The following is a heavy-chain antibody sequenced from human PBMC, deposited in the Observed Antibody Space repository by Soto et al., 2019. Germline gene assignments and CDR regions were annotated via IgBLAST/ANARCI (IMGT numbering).Heavy chain of an antibody. CDR1: GVTFSNAW. CDR2: IKSKTDGGTT. J-gene: IGHJ4*02. V-gene: IGHV3-15*01. D-gene: IGHD6-19*01. Sequence: PVGSLSLSYAASGVTFSNAWMSWVRQAPGKGLEWVGRIKSKTDGGTTDYAAPVKGRFTISRDDSKNTLYLQMNSLKTEDTAVYYCTTDLISSGLYGYWGQGTLVTVYS. CDR3: TTDLISSGLYGY.